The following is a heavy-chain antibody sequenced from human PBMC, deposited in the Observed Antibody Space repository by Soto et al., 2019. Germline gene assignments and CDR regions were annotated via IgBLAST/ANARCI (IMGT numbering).Heavy chain of an antibody. CDR2: INPGDSDT. D-gene: IGHD2-15*01. CDR1: GHSFTSYW. Sequence: GESLKISCKGSGHSFTSYWIGWVRQMPGKGLEWMGIINPGDSDTRYSPSFQGQVTISVDKSISTAYLQWSSLKASDTAMYFCATRFYSGGSCYEPYYYYGMDVWGQGTTVTVSS. CDR3: ATRFYSGGSCYEPYYYYGMDV. V-gene: IGHV5-51*01. J-gene: IGHJ6*02.